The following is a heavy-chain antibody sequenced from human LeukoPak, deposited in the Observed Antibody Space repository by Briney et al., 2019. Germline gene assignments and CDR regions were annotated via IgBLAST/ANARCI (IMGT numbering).Heavy chain of an antibody. CDR1: GYSISSGYY. J-gene: IGHJ4*02. CDR2: IYHSGST. D-gene: IGHD2-2*01. CDR3: ARHRTVVVPAAMDY. Sequence: SETLSLTCAVSGYSISSGYYWGWIRQPPGKGLEWIGSIYHSGSTYYNPPLKSRVTISVDTSKNQFSLKLSSVTAADTAVYYCARHRTVVVPAAMDYWGQGTLVTVSS. V-gene: IGHV4-38-2*01.